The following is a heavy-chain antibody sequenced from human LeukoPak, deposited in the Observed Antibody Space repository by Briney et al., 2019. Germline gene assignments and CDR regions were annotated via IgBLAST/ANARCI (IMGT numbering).Heavy chain of an antibody. Sequence: SETLSLTCAVYGXXFSGYYWSWIRQPPGKGLEWIGEINHSGSTNYNPSLKSRVTISVDTSKNQFSLKLSSVTAADTAVYYCARLSSGWPYYFDYWGQGTLVTVSS. CDR1: GXXFSGYY. J-gene: IGHJ4*02. CDR2: INHSGST. CDR3: ARLSSGWPYYFDY. D-gene: IGHD6-19*01. V-gene: IGHV4-34*01.